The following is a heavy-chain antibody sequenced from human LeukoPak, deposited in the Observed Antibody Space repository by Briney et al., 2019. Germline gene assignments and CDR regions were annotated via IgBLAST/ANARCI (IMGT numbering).Heavy chain of an antibody. CDR2: INPNSGGT. Sequence: GASVKVSCKASGYTFTGYYMHWVRQAPGQGLEWMGWINPNSGGTNYAQKFQGRVTMTRDTSISTAYMELSRLRSDDTAVYYCARVNGLRLGELSLGPLDYWGQGTLVTVSS. J-gene: IGHJ4*02. D-gene: IGHD3-16*02. CDR1: GYTFTGYY. V-gene: IGHV1-2*02. CDR3: ARVNGLRLGELSLGPLDY.